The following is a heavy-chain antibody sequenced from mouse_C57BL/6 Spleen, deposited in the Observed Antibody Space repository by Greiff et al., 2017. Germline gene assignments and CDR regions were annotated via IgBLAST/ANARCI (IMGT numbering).Heavy chain of an antibody. J-gene: IGHJ1*03. D-gene: IGHD4-1*01. CDR2: IDPSDSET. CDR3: ARLGLDWYFDV. CDR1: GYTFTSYW. V-gene: IGHV1-52*01. Sequence: QVQLQQPGAELVRPGSSVKLSCKASGYTFTSYWMHWVKQRPIQGLEWIGNIDPSDSETHYNQKFKDKATLTVDKSSSTAYMQLSSLTSEDSAVYYCARLGLDWYFDVWGTGTTVTVSS.